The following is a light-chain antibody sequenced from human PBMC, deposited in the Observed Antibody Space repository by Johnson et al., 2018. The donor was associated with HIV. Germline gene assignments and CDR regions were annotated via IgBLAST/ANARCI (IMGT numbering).Light chain of an antibody. CDR3: GTWDSSLRVGF. J-gene: IGLJ1*01. V-gene: IGLV1-51*02. CDR2: ENN. CDR1: NSNIGNNF. Sequence: QSVLTQSPSVSAAPGQKVTISCSGNNSNIGNNFVSWYQQLPGTAPKLLIYENNKRPSGIPDRFSGSQSGTSATLGITGLQTGDEADYYCGTWDSSLRVGFFGTGTKVTVL.